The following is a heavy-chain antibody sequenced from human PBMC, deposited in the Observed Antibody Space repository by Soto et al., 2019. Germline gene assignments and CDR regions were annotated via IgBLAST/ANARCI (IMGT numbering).Heavy chain of an antibody. CDR2: ISSSSSTI. D-gene: IGHD3-22*01. CDR1: GFTFSSYS. V-gene: IGHV3-48*02. Sequence: GGSLRLSCAASGFTFSSYSMNWVRQAPGKGLEWVSYISSSSSTIYYADTVKGRFTISRDNAKNSLYLQMNSLRDEDTAVYYCARAKYYYDSHTGGWFDPWGQGTLVTVSS. CDR3: ARAKYYYDSHTGGWFDP. J-gene: IGHJ5*02.